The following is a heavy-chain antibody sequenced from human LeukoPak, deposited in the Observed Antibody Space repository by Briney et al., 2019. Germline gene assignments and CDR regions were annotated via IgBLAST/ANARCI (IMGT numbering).Heavy chain of an antibody. D-gene: IGHD3-10*01. CDR2: INPKSGGT. CDR1: GYTFSGYY. V-gene: IGHV1-2*02. CDR3: ATVTTRYYYDSGSYRWCFDL. Sequence: ASVKVSCKASGYTFSGYYMHWVRQAPGQGLEWMGWINPKSGGTNYAQKFQGRVTMTRDTSTSTAYMELSRVRSDDTAVYYCATVTTRYYYDSGSYRWCFDLWGRGTLVTVSS. J-gene: IGHJ2*01.